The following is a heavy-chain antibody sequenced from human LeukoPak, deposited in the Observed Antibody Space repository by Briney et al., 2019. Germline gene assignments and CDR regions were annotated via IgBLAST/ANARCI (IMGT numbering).Heavy chain of an antibody. CDR3: ARENYHDGDRYFDY. CDR2: IYYNGNT. Sequence: SETLSLTCTVSGGSISSSSYYWAWIRQPPGKGLEWIGNIYYNGNTYYNSSLKSRVTISVDTSKNQFSLKLSSVTAADTAVYYCARENYHDGDRYFDYWGQGTLVTVSS. D-gene: IGHD1-7*01. CDR1: GGSISSSSYY. J-gene: IGHJ4*02. V-gene: IGHV4-39*07.